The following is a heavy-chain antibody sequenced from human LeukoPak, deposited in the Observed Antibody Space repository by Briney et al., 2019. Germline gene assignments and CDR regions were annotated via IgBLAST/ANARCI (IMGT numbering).Heavy chain of an antibody. V-gene: IGHV3-48*03. CDR2: ISSSGSTI. D-gene: IGHD1-14*01. J-gene: IGHJ4*02. Sequence: GGSLRLSCAASGFLFNTYEMNWVRQAPGKGLEWVSYISSSGSTIYYADSIKGRFTISRDNAKNSLYLQMNSLRAEDTAVYYCARGITFFDYWGQGTLVTVSS. CDR3: ARGITFFDY. CDR1: GFLFNTYE.